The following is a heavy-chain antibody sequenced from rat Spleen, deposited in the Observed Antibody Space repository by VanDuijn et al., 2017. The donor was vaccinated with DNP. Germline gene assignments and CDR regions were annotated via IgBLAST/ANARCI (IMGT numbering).Heavy chain of an antibody. V-gene: IGHV5-7*01. J-gene: IGHJ2*01. Sequence: EVQLVESGGGLVQPGRSLKLSCAASGFAFSDYNMAWVRQAPKKGLEWVATITYDGSSTYYGDSVKGRFTISRDNAENTVYLQMNSLRSEDTATYYCAIANGNYWGQGVMVTVSS. CDR2: ITYDGSST. D-gene: IGHD4-1*01. CDR1: GFAFSDYN. CDR3: AIANGNY.